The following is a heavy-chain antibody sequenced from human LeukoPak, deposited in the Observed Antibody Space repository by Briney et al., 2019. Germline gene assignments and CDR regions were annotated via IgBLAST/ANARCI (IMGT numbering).Heavy chain of an antibody. CDR3: AKDLSEDAFDI. CDR1: GFTFSSYG. V-gene: IGHV3-30*18. J-gene: IGHJ3*02. CDR2: ISYDGSNK. Sequence: GGSLRLSCAASGFTFSSYGMHWVRQAPGKELEWVAVISYDGSNKYYADSVKGRFTISRDNSKNTLYLQMNSLRAEDTAVYYCAKDLSEDAFDIWGQGTMVTVSS.